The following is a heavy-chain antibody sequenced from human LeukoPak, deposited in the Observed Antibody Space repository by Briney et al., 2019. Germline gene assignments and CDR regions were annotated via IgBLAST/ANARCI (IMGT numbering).Heavy chain of an antibody. D-gene: IGHD3-10*01. CDR2: MNPNSGNT. CDR1: GYTFTSYD. CDR3: ALRGTENHYYYYGMDV. V-gene: IGHV1-8*01. Sequence: APVKVSCKASGYTFTSYDINWVRQATGQGLEWMGWMNPNSGNTGYAQKFQGRVTMTRNTSISTAYMELSSLRSEDTAVYYCALRGTENHYYYYGMDVWGQGTTVTVSS. J-gene: IGHJ6*02.